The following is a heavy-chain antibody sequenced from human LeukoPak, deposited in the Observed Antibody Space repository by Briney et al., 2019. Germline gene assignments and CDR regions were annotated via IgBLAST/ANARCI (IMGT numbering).Heavy chain of an antibody. CDR2: DYYGGYT. CDR1: GGSISSSSYY. V-gene: IGHV4-39*01. CDR3: ARQRADYFYHYLDV. Sequence: PSETLSLTCTVSGGSISSSSYYWDWIRQPPGKGLEWIGNDYYGGYTFYNSSLESRVTISVDMSKNQFSLKLTSLTAADTAVYYCARQRADYFYHYLDVWGKGTSVTVSS. J-gene: IGHJ6*03.